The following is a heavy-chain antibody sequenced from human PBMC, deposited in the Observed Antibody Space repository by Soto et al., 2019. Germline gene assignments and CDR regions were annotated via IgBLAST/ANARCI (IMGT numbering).Heavy chain of an antibody. V-gene: IGHV4-31*03. CDR1: GGSISSGGYY. CDR3: ARGIAMVRGVIPGPLNWFDP. J-gene: IGHJ5*02. Sequence: PSETLSLTCTVSGGSISSGGYYWSWIRQHPGKGLEWIGYIYYSGSTYYNPSLKSRVTISVDTSKNQFSLKLSSVTAADTAVYYCARGIAMVRGVIPGPLNWFDPWGQGTLVTVSS. CDR2: IYYSGST. D-gene: IGHD3-10*01.